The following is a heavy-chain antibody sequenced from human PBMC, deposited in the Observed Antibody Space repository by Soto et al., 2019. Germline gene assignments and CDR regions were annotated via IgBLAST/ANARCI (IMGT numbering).Heavy chain of an antibody. V-gene: IGHV1-24*01. D-gene: IGHD1-1*01. CDR2: FDPEDGET. J-gene: IGHJ4*02. CDR1: GHTLTELS. Sequence: QVQLLQSGAEVKKPGASVKVSCKVSGHTLTELSMHWVRQAPGRGLEWMGGFDPEDGETIFAQKFQGRVTMTEDTYTDSTYMELTSLRSEDTAVYYCAAGGTRWLHSPFDYWGQGTLVTISS. CDR3: AAGGTRWLHSPFDY.